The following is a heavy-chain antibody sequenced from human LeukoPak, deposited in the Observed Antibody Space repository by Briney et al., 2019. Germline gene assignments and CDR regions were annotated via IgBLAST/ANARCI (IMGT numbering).Heavy chain of an antibody. J-gene: IGHJ3*02. CDR2: IDSGSTST. D-gene: IGHD6-19*01. Sequence: GGSLRLSCAASGFIFTDYYMSWVRQAPGKGLEWVSFIDSGSTSTKYADSVKGRFSISRDNAKNTLYLHMNSLRAEDTAVYYCARGRGSGWYDAFDIWGQGTMVTVSS. CDR1: GFIFTDYY. CDR3: ARGRGSGWYDAFDI. V-gene: IGHV3-11*06.